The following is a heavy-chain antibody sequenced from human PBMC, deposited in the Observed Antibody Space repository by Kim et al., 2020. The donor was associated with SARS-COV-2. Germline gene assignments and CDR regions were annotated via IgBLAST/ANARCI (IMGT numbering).Heavy chain of an antibody. CDR3: AKNLGGTAWRYSGSYFDY. Sequence: KGRFTISRDNSKNTLYLQMNSLRAEDTAVYYCAKNLGGTAWRYSGSYFDYWGQGTLVTVSS. J-gene: IGHJ4*02. V-gene: IGHV3-23*01. D-gene: IGHD1-26*01.